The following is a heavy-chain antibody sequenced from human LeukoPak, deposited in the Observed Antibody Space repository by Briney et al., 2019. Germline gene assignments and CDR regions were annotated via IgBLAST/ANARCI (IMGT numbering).Heavy chain of an antibody. J-gene: IGHJ3*02. V-gene: IGHV3-7*01. Sequence: GGSLRLSCAASGFTFNRHRISWVRQAPGEGLEWVANTGQDGNENYYVDSVKGRFTISRDNAKNSVYLQMNYLRAEDTAVYYCAREGHAFDIWGQGTMVTVSS. CDR3: AREGHAFDI. CDR1: GFTFNRHR. CDR2: TGQDGNEN.